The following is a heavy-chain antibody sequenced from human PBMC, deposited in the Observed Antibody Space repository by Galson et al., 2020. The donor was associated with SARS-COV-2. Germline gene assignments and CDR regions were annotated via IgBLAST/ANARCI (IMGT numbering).Heavy chain of an antibody. J-gene: IGHJ4*02. CDR1: GGSVSSGAYY. D-gene: IGHD6-13*01. Sequence: SETLSLTCSVFGGSVSSGAYYWGWIRQPPGEGLEWIANIYYGGSTNYNPSLKSRVTISVDTSKNQFSLMLTSVTATDTAVYYCARRSTSSWSAFDSWGQGTLVTVSS. CDR2: IYYGGST. V-gene: IGHV4-39*01. CDR3: ARRSTSSWSAFDS.